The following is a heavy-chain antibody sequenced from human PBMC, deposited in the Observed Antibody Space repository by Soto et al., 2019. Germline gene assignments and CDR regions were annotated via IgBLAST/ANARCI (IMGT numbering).Heavy chain of an antibody. Sequence: SETLSLTCAVYGGSFSGYYWSWIRQPPGKGLEWIGEINHSGSTNYNPSLKSRVTISVDTSKNQFSLKLSSVTAADTAVYYCARLYQRRYFDWLLSPFDYWGQGTLVTVSS. CDR3: ARLYQRRYFDWLLSPFDY. CDR2: INHSGST. D-gene: IGHD3-9*01. V-gene: IGHV4-34*01. J-gene: IGHJ4*02. CDR1: GGSFSGYY.